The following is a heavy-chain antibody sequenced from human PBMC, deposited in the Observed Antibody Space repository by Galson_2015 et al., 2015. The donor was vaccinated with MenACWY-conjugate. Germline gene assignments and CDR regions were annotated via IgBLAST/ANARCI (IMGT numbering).Heavy chain of an antibody. CDR1: GFSFATFD. CDR3: VKGGWLDD. D-gene: IGHD2-15*01. J-gene: IGHJ4*02. CDR2: ISGRDGST. Sequence: SLRLSCAASGFSFATFDMSGGRLAPGKGLEWVSFISGRDGSTHYADSVKGRFTISRDNSKNTLYLQMSSLRAEDTAVYYCVKGGWLDDWGQGSLVTVSS. V-gene: IGHV3-23*01.